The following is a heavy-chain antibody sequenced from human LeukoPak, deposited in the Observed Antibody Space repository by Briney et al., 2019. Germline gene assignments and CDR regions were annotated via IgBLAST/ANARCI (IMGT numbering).Heavy chain of an antibody. CDR1: GFTFSSNG. J-gene: IGHJ4*02. V-gene: IGHV3-33*01. CDR3: ARDGSSGYLHFDY. Sequence: GGSLRLSCAASGFTFSSNGMHWVRQAPGKGLEWVAVIWHDGSNKYYSDPVKGRFTISRDNSKNTLYLQMNSLRVEDTAVYYCARDGSSGYLHFDYWGQGALVTVSS. D-gene: IGHD3-22*01. CDR2: IWHDGSNK.